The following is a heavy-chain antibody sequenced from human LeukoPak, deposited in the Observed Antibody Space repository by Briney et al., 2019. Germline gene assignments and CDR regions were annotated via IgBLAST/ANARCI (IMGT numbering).Heavy chain of an antibody. CDR1: GFTFSSYW. V-gene: IGHV3-7*01. CDR2: IKQDGSEK. J-gene: IGHJ4*02. CDR3: ARKVSGNWPRPIDY. Sequence: GGSLRPSCAASGFTFSSYWMSWVRQAPGKGLEWVANIKQDGSEKYYVDSVKGRFTISRDNAKNSLYLQMNSLRAEDTAVYYCARKVSGNWPRPIDYWGQGTLVTVSS. D-gene: IGHD1-1*01.